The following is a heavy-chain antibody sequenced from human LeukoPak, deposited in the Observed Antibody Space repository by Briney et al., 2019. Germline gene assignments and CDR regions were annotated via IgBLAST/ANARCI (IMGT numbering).Heavy chain of an antibody. CDR3: ARGYSSSWYLSYFDY. Sequence: SETLSLTCTVSGGSLSSYYWSWIRQPPGKGLEWIGYIYYSGSTNYNPSLKSRVTISVDTSNNQFSLKLSSVTAADTAVYYCARGYSSSWYLSYFDYWGQGTLVTVSS. J-gene: IGHJ4*02. D-gene: IGHD6-13*01. CDR1: GGSLSSYY. V-gene: IGHV4-59*01. CDR2: IYYSGST.